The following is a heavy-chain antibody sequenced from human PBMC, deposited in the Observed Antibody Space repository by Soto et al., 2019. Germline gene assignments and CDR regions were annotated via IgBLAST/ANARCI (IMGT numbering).Heavy chain of an antibody. Sequence: EASVKVSCKVSGYTLTELSMHWVRQAPGKGLEWMGGFDPEDGETIYAQKFQGRVTMTEDTSTDTAYMELSSLRSEDTAVYYCATTNKEGIVVVLDYWSQGTLVTAPQ. CDR2: FDPEDGET. D-gene: IGHD2-15*01. J-gene: IGHJ4*02. CDR3: ATTNKEGIVVVLDY. V-gene: IGHV1-24*01. CDR1: GYTLTELS.